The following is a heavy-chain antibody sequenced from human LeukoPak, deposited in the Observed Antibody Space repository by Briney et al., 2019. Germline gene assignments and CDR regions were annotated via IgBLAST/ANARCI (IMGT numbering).Heavy chain of an antibody. J-gene: IGHJ4*02. CDR2: IYYSGST. D-gene: IGHD6-13*01. CDR1: GGSISNSSSY. Sequence: SETLSLTCSVSGGSISNSSSYWGWIRQPPGKGLEWIGNIYYSGSTYYKPSLKSRVTISVDTSKNQFSLRLSSVTAEDTAVYYCAKGSRSSWWVYYFDYWGQGTLVTVSS. CDR3: AKGSRSSWWVYYFDY. V-gene: IGHV4-39*07.